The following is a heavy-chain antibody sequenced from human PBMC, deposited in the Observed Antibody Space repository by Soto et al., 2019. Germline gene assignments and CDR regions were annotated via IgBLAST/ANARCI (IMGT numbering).Heavy chain of an antibody. CDR3: ARDLWGYCGVDCYPLDV. CDR2: INPNSGGT. D-gene: IGHD2-21*02. J-gene: IGHJ6*02. CDR1: GDTFTGYY. Sequence: ASVKVSCKASGDTFTGYYMHWVRQAPGQGLEWMGWINPNSGGTNYAQKFQGWVTMTRDTSISTAYMELSRLRSDDTAVYYCARDLWGYCGVDCYPLDVWGPGTTVTVSS. V-gene: IGHV1-2*04.